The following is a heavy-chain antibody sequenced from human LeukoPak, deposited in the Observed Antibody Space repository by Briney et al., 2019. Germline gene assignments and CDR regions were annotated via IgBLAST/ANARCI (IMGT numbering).Heavy chain of an antibody. V-gene: IGHV3-66*02. J-gene: IGHJ4*02. CDR2: IYSGGST. Sequence: GGSLRLSCAASGFTVCTNYVSWVRQAPGKGLEWVSVIYSGGSTYYADSVKGRFTISRDNSKNTLYLQMNSLRAEDTAVYYCAREYCSSTSCSVDYWGQGTLVTVSS. D-gene: IGHD2-2*01. CDR3: AREYCSSTSCSVDY. CDR1: GFTVCTNY.